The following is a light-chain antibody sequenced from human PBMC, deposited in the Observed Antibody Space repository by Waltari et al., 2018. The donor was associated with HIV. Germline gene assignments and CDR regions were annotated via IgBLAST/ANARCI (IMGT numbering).Light chain of an antibody. Sequence: DIQMTQSPSSLSASVGDRVTITCRASQSVSKYLNWYLQKPGKAPQLLIYNVFNLQNGVPSRFTGSGSGTDFTLTISSLQPEDYATYYCQQSYTIPYTFGQGTKLVI. CDR1: QSVSKY. CDR3: QQSYTIPYT. CDR2: NVF. V-gene: IGKV1-39*01. J-gene: IGKJ2*01.